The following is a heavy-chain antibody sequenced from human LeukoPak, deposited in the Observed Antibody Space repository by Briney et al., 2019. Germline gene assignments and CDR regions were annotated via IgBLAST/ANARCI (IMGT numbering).Heavy chain of an antibody. J-gene: IGHJ6*03. V-gene: IGHV4-34*01. Sequence: SETLSLTCAVYGGSFSGYDWSWIRQPPRKRREWIGEINHSGSTNYNPSLKSRVSISVDTSKNQFSLKLSSVTAADTAVYYCAGAGNTPYYYYYMDVWGKGTTVTVSS. CDR3: AGAGNTPYYYYYMDV. D-gene: IGHD1/OR15-1a*01. CDR2: INHSGST. CDR1: GGSFSGYD.